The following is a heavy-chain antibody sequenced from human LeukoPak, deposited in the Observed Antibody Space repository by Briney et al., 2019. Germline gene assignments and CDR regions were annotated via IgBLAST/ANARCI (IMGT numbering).Heavy chain of an antibody. CDR1: GYTFTGYY. V-gene: IGHV1-2*06. CDR2: INPNSGGT. D-gene: IGHD3-22*01. J-gene: IGHJ3*02. CDR3: ARDHVGYYDSSGYYTTWAFDI. Sequence: ASVKVSCKASGYTFTGYYMHWVRQAPGQGLEWMGRINPNSGGTNYAQKFQGRVTMTRDTSISTAYMELSRLRSDDTAVYYCARDHVGYYDSSGYYTTWAFDIWGQGTMVTVSS.